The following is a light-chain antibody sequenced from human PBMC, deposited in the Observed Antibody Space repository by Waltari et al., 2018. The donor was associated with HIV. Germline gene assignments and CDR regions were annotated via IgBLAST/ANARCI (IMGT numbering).Light chain of an antibody. CDR3: QQFGGSSFT. CDR2: GPS. Sequence: EIVLTQSPGTLSLSPGERATLACRASQSVSSTYLAWYQQKPGQAPNLLIYGPSSRATGSPDRFRGSGSGTDFTLTSTRLEPEDFAVYFCQQFGGSSFTFGGGTKVEI. J-gene: IGKJ4*01. V-gene: IGKV3-20*01. CDR1: QSVSSTY.